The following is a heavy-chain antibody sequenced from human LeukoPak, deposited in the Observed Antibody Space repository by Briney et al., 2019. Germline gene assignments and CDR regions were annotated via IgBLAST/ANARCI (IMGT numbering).Heavy chain of an antibody. J-gene: IGHJ4*02. Sequence: GASVKVSCKASGYTFTSYYMHWVRQAPGQGLEWMGIISPSGGSTSYAQKFQGRVTMTRDMSTSTVYMELSSLRSEDTAVYYCASLFPHYDSSGYTPGGWGQGTLVTVSS. CDR1: GYTFTSYY. V-gene: IGHV1-46*01. CDR2: ISPSGGST. CDR3: ASLFPHYDSSGYTPGG. D-gene: IGHD3-22*01.